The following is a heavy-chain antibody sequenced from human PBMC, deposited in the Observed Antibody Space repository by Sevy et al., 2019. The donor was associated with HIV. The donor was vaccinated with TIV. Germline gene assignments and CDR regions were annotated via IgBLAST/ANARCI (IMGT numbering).Heavy chain of an antibody. CDR1: GGSISSSSYY. CDR2: IYYSGST. CDR3: ARPSYSSSVVDY. J-gene: IGHJ4*02. Sequence: SETLSLTCTVSGGSISSSSYYWGWIRQPPGKGLEWIGSIYYSGSTYYNPSLKSRVTISVDTSKNQFSLKLSSVTAADTAVYYCARPSYSSSVVDYWGQGTLVTVSS. D-gene: IGHD6-6*01. V-gene: IGHV4-39*01.